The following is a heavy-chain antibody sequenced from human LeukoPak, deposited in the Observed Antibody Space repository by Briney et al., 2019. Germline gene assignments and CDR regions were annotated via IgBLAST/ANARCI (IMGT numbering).Heavy chain of an antibody. CDR2: MSGYGGST. V-gene: IGHV3-23*01. CDR1: GFSFSSHA. D-gene: IGHD2-15*01. J-gene: IGHJ4*02. Sequence: GGSLRLSCLGTGFSFSSHAMGWVRQAPGKGLVWVSGMSGYGGSTYYADSVKGRFTISRDDSKNTLYLQMNSLRVEDTAVYYCAKDRGRTWVQVANWGQGTQVTVSS. CDR3: AKDRGRTWVQVAN.